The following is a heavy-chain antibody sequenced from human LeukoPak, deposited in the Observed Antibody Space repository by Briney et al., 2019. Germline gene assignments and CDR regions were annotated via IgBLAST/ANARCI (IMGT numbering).Heavy chain of an antibody. V-gene: IGHV3-64D*09. D-gene: IGHD3-22*01. CDR1: EFNFSNYT. J-gene: IGHJ4*02. CDR3: VTLTSGYYRY. CDR2: ISINGDIT. Sequence: GGSLRLSCSASEFNFSNYTMHWVRQAPGKGLEYVSAISINGDITKYADSVKGRFTISRDNSKNTLYLQMSSLRAEDTAVYYCVTLTSGYYRYWGRGTLVTVSS.